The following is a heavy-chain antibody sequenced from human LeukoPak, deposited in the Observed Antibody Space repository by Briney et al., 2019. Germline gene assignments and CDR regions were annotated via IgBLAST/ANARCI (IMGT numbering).Heavy chain of an antibody. CDR2: IYWDDDK. D-gene: IGHD6-6*01. J-gene: IGHJ4*02. CDR1: GFSLSSSGVG. CDR3: ARRPSASWYFDY. Sequence: SGPTLVNPTQTLTLTCTFSGFSLSSSGVGVGWIRQPPGEALEWLALIYWDDDKRYSPSLKSRLTITKDTSKNQVVLTMTNMDPVDTATYYCARRPSASWYFDYWGQGTLVTVSS. V-gene: IGHV2-5*02.